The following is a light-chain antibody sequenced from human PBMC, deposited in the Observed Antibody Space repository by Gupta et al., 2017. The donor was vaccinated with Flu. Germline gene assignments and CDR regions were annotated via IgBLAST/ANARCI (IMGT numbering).Light chain of an antibody. CDR1: SNDVGSYNL. Sequence: QSALTQPASASGSPVQSITISCTGTSNDVGSYNLVSWYQQHPGKVPKLMIYENKKRPSGVSNRFSGSKSGNTASLTISGLQAEDEADYYCCSYATPSWVFGGGTKVTVL. J-gene: IGLJ3*02. V-gene: IGLV2-23*01. CDR3: CSYATPSWV. CDR2: ENK.